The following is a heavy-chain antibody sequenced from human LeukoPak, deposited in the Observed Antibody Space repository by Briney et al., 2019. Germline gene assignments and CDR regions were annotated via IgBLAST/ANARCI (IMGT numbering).Heavy chain of an antibody. D-gene: IGHD3-16*02. V-gene: IGHV3-23*01. J-gene: IGHJ4*02. CDR3: AKAPYVWGSYRYIAFDY. CDR2: ISGSGGST. CDR1: GFTFDDYG. Sequence: GGSLRLSCAASGFTFDDYGMSWVRQAPGKGLEWVSAISGSGGSTYYADSVKGRLTISRDNSKNTLYLQMNSLRAEDTAVYYCAKAPYVWGSYRYIAFDYWGQGTLVTVSS.